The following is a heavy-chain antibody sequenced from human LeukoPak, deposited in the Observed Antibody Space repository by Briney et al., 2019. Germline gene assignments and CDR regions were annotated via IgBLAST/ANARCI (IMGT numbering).Heavy chain of an antibody. CDR3: ARRWNYGRNYYIDV. Sequence: PSETLSLTCAVCGGSFSNYYWSWIRQPPGRGVEWIGEINDSGRINYNPSLMSRVTISVDTSKNQFSLRLTSVTARDAAVYYCARRWNYGRNYYIDVWGKGPTVSVSS. CDR2: INDSGRI. V-gene: IGHV4-34*01. D-gene: IGHD1-7*01. J-gene: IGHJ6*03. CDR1: GGSFSNYY.